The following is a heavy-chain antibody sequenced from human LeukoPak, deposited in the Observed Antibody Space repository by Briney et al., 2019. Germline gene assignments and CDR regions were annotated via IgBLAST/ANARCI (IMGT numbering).Heavy chain of an antibody. J-gene: IGHJ4*02. CDR1: GYTFTSYD. CDR3: ARGRRYGYGSGRESGY. CDR2: MNPNSGNT. Sequence: ASVKVSCKASGYTFTSYDINWVRQATGQGLEWMGWMNPNSGNTGYAQKFQGRVTMTRNTSISTAYMELSSLRSEDTAVYYCARGRRYGYGSGRESGYWGQGTQVTVSS. D-gene: IGHD3-10*01. V-gene: IGHV1-8*01.